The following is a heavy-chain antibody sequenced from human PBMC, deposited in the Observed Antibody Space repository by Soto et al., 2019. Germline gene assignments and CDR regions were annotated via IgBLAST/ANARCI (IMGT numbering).Heavy chain of an antibody. V-gene: IGHV4-4*02. Sequence: PSETLSLTCTVSGDSMSSSNWWNWVRQPPGKGLEWIGEAHHSGRTTYNPSLKNRVTISVDASKSQFYLKLRSVTAADTAVYYCARGMAEEQIFYYFDYWGQGALVTVSS. J-gene: IGHJ4*02. CDR1: GDSMSSSNW. CDR2: AHHSGRT. D-gene: IGHD3-9*01. CDR3: ARGMAEEQIFYYFDY.